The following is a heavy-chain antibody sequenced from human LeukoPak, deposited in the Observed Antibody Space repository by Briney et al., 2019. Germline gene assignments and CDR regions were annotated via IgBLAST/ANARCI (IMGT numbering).Heavy chain of an antibody. CDR2: IGSTTT. D-gene: IGHD5-18*01. V-gene: IGHV3-48*01. CDR1: GFSTRLYS. J-gene: IGHJ4*02. Sequence: GGSLRLSCAASGFSTRLYSMGWVRQAPGKGLEWVSYIGSTTTYADSVKGRFTISRDNAKNSLYLQMNSLRAEDTAVYYCALLYSYGYAYWGQGTLVTVSS. CDR3: ALLYSYGYAY.